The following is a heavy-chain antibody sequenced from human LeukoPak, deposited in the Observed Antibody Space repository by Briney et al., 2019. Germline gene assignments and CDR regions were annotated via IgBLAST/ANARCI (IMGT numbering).Heavy chain of an antibody. CDR2: INPSGGST. J-gene: IGHJ4*02. D-gene: IGHD1-26*01. V-gene: IGHV1-46*01. Sequence: ASVKVSCKASGYTFTSYYMHWVRQAPGQGLEWMGIINPSGGSTSYAQKSQGRVTMTRDTSTSTVYMELSSLRSEDTAVYYCAREEVGATDFDYWGQGTLVTVSS. CDR3: AREEVGATDFDY. CDR1: GYTFTSYY.